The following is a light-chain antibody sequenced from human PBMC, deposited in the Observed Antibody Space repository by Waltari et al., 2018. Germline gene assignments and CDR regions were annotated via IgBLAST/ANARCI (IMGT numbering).Light chain of an antibody. J-gene: IGKJ1*01. Sequence: IVLTQSPGTLSLSPGGRATLSCRASPNIGHYLAWYQQKPGQAPRLLIYASSTRAAGLRDRFRGSGSGADFSLTITRLEPDDFAVYYCQHHFRLPATFGQGTKV. V-gene: IGKV3-20*01. CDR2: ASS. CDR1: PNIGHY. CDR3: QHHFRLPAT.